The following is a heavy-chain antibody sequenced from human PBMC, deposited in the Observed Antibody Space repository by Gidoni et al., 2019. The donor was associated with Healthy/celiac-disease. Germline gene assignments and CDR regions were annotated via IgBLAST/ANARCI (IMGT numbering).Heavy chain of an antibody. CDR3: ARHGWEQWLVVGRSDY. CDR2: IYPGDSDT. Sequence: EVQLVQSGAEVKKPGESLKISCKGSGYSFTSYWIGWVRQMPGKGLEWMGIIYPGDSDTRYSPSFQGQVTISADKSISTAYLQWSSLKASDTAMYYCARHGWEQWLVVGRSDYWGQGTLVTVSS. CDR1: GYSFTSYW. J-gene: IGHJ4*02. V-gene: IGHV5-51*01. D-gene: IGHD6-19*01.